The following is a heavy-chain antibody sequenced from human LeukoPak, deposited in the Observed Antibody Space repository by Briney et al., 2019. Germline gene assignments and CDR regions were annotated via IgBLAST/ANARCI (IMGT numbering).Heavy chain of an antibody. Sequence: PSETLSLTCTVSGGSISSYYWSWIRQPPGKGLEWIGYIYYSGNTNYNPSLKSRVTISVDTSKNQFSLKLSSVTAADTAVYYCARLWSEGNRENWFDPWGQGTLVTVSS. D-gene: IGHD3-3*01. CDR1: GGSISSYY. V-gene: IGHV4-59*01. CDR3: ARLWSEGNRENWFDP. CDR2: IYYSGNT. J-gene: IGHJ5*02.